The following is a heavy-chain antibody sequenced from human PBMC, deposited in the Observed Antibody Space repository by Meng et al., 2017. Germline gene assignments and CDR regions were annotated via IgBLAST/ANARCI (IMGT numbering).Heavy chain of an antibody. V-gene: IGHV3-20*04. CDR1: GFTFSYYS. D-gene: IGHD3-3*01. J-gene: IGHJ3*02. Sequence: GESLKISCAASGFTFSYYSMNWVRQAPGKGLEWVSGINWNGGSTGYADSVKGRFTISRDNAKNSLYLQMNSLRAEDTALYYCARDLRFCGGRPFDIWGQGTMVTVSS. CDR2: INWNGGST. CDR3: ARDLRFCGGRPFDI.